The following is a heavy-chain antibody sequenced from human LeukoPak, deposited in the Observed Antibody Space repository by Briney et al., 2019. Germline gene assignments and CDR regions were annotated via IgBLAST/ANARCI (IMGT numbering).Heavy chain of an antibody. D-gene: IGHD3-16*02. CDR1: NYPITRDYY. J-gene: IGHJ6*03. Sequence: SETLSLTCAVSNYPITRDYYLVWIRQPPGQGLEWIGQIFHSGIAHYNPSLKSRVTMSVDTSRSQFSVNLNSVTAADTAVYFCGRAGLGTAYNRFYYYMDVWGKGTTVTVSS. CDR2: IFHSGIA. V-gene: IGHV4-38-2*01. CDR3: GRAGLGTAYNRFYYYMDV.